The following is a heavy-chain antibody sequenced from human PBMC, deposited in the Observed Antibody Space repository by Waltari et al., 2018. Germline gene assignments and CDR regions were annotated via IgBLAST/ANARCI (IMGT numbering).Heavy chain of an antibody. CDR2: ISSSSSTI. CDR3: ARERGAGYSSG. D-gene: IGHD6-19*01. J-gene: IGHJ4*02. Sequence: QVQLQESGPGLVKPSQTLSLTCTVSGGSISSGGYYWSWIRQHPGKGMEWVSYISSSSSTIYYADSVKGRFTISRDNAKNSLYLQMNSLRAEDTAVYYCARERGAGYSSGWGQGTLVTVSS. CDR1: GGSISSGGYY. V-gene: IGHV3-11*04.